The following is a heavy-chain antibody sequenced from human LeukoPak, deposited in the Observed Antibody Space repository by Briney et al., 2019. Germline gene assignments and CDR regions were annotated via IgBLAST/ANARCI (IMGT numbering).Heavy chain of an antibody. V-gene: IGHV3-23*01. CDR1: GFTFSSYA. Sequence: PGGSLRLSCAASGFTFSSYAMNWVRQAPGKGLEWVSAISGSGGSTYYADSVKGRFTISRDNSKNTLYLQMNSLRAEDTAVYYCAKQTTGNGYSSSLYYFDYWGQGTLVTVSS. J-gene: IGHJ4*02. CDR2: ISGSGGST. D-gene: IGHD6-13*01. CDR3: AKQTTGNGYSSSLYYFDY.